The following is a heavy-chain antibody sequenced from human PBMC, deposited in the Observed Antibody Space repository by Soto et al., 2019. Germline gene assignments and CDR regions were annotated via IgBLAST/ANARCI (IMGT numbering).Heavy chain of an antibody. CDR2: IYYSGST. Sequence: PSQTLSLTYTVSGGYGRGGSYYWSLIRQPPGKGLEWIGYIYYSGSTHYNPSLKSRVTISVDTSKNQFSLKLSSVTAADTAVYYCASVVGATSAPDYWGQGTLVTVSS. CDR3: ASVVGATSAPDY. J-gene: IGHJ4*02. CDR1: GGYGRGGSYY. D-gene: IGHD1-26*01. V-gene: IGHV4-61*01.